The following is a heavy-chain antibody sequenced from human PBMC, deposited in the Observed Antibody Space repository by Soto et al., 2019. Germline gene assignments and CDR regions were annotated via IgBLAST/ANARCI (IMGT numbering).Heavy chain of an antibody. CDR2: IYWDDDK. D-gene: IGHD3-9*01. CDR1: GFSLTTSGVG. Sequence: GSGPTLVNPTQTLTLTCTFSGFSLTTSGVGVGWIRQPPGKALEWLALIYWDDDKRYSPSLKARLTITKDTSKNQVVLIMTNMDPVDTATFYCALSPYDVLTGYLSWSWFDPWGQGTLVTVSS. V-gene: IGHV2-5*02. J-gene: IGHJ5*02. CDR3: ALSPYDVLTGYLSWSWFDP.